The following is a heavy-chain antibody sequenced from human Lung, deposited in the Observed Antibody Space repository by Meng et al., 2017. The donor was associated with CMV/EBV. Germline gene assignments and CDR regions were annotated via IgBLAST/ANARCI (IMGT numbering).Heavy chain of an antibody. CDR1: GYSFSGFY. CDR2: VNPISDDT. D-gene: IGHD6-19*01. Sequence: VQLVHSGAEVKRPGSPGKISCQASGYSFSGFYLNWARQAPGHGLEWLGRVNPISDDTHLAQKFEGRITVTRGATINTAFMELTRLRPDDTAVYYCAKSSDNGWSSWGPGTLVTVSS. J-gene: IGHJ4*01. V-gene: IGHV1-2*06. CDR3: AKSSDNGWSS.